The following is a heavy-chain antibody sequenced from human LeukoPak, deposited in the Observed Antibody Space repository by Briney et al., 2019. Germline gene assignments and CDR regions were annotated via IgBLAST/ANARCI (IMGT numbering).Heavy chain of an antibody. J-gene: IGHJ3*02. D-gene: IGHD3-3*01. CDR1: GYTFTSYG. CDR2: ISAYNGNT. Sequence: ASVKVSCKASGYTFTSYGISWVRQAPGQGLEWMGWISAYNGNTNYAQKLQGRVTMTTDTSTSTAYMELRSLRSDDTAMDFCARTTIFGLGGAFYIWGQGTMVTVSS. CDR3: ARTTIFGLGGAFYI. V-gene: IGHV1-18*01.